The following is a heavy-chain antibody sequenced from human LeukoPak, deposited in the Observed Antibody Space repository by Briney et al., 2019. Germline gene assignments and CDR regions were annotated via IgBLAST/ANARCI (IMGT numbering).Heavy chain of an antibody. CDR3: AKSQKFWDDAFDI. CDR1: GFTFSSYW. D-gene: IGHD3-16*01. J-gene: IGHJ3*02. Sequence: HSGGSLRLSCAASGFTFSSYWMHWVRQAPGKGLVWVSRINSDGSSTSYADSVKGRFTISRDNSKNTLYLQMNSLRAEDTAVYYCAKSQKFWDDAFDIWGQGTMVTVSS. CDR2: INSDGSST. V-gene: IGHV3-74*01.